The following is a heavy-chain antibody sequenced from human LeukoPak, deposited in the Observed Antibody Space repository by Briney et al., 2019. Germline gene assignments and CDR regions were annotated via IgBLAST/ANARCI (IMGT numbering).Heavy chain of an antibody. CDR2: IYYSGST. CDR3: ARVNLGMGAFDI. Sequence: SETLSLTCTVSGGSISSSSYYWGWIRQPPGKGLEWIGSIYYSGSTYYNPSLKSRVTISVDTSKNQFSLKLSSVTAADTAVYHCARVNLGMGAFDIWGQGTMVTVSS. J-gene: IGHJ3*02. V-gene: IGHV4-39*01. CDR1: GGSISSSSYY. D-gene: IGHD7-27*01.